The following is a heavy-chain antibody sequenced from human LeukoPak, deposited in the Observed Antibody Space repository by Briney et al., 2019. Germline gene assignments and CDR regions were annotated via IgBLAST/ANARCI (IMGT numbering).Heavy chain of an antibody. CDR3: AKAEGYDILTGLDY. CDR2: IKSKTAGGTT. D-gene: IGHD3-9*01. Sequence: GGSLRLSCTASGFTFSNAWMSWVRQAPGKGLEWVGRIKSKTAGGTTDYAAPVKGRFTISRDDSKNTLYLQMNSLKTEDTAVYYCAKAEGYDILTGLDYWGQGTLVTVSS. CDR1: GFTFSNAW. J-gene: IGHJ4*02. V-gene: IGHV3-15*01.